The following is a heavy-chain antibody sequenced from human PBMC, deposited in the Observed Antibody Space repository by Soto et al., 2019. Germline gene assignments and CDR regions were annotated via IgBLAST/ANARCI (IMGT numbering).Heavy chain of an antibody. CDR3: ARDRKTYYQGSGSLNWFDP. V-gene: IGHV3-33*01. CDR2: IWYDGSNK. J-gene: IGHJ5*02. Sequence: GGSLRLSCAASGFTFSSYGMHWVRQAPGKGLEWVAVIWYDGSNKYYADSVKGRFTISRDNSKNTLYLQMNSLRAEDTAVYYCARDRKTYYQGSGSLNWFDPWGQGTLVTVSS. D-gene: IGHD3-10*01. CDR1: GFTFSSYG.